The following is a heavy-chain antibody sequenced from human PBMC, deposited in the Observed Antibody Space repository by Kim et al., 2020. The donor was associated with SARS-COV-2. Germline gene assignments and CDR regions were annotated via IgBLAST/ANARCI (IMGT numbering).Heavy chain of an antibody. CDR1: GFTFSDYY. CDR3: ARDLYPPGGSGWSH. CDR2: ISSSSSYT. D-gene: IGHD6-19*01. J-gene: IGHJ4*02. Sequence: GGSLRLSCAASGFTFSDYYMSWIRQAPGKGLEWVSYISSSSSYTNYADSVKGRFTISRDNAKNSLYLQMNSLRAEDTAVYYCARDLYPPGGSGWSHWGQGTLVTVSS. V-gene: IGHV3-11*06.